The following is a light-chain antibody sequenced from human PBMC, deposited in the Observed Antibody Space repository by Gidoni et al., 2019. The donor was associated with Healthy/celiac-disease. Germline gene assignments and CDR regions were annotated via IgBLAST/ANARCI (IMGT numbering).Light chain of an antibody. Sequence: QSAITQPATVSESPGQTMTISCTVTSSDVGGYNYVSWYQQHPGKAPKLMIYVVSNRPSGVSNRFSGSKSGNTASLTISGLQAEDEADYYCSSYTSSSTLPPYVFGTGTKVTVL. CDR3: SSYTSSSTLPPYV. V-gene: IGLV2-14*03. CDR2: VVS. CDR1: SSDVGGYNY. J-gene: IGLJ1*01.